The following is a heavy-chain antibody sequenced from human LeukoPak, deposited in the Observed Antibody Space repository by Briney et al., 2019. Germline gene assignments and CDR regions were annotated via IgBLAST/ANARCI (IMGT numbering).Heavy chain of an antibody. CDR1: GDSVSSNSAA. CDR3: ARDRLWGSYWWGDAFDI. CDR2: TYYRSKWYN. V-gene: IGHV6-1*01. J-gene: IGHJ3*02. D-gene: IGHD1-26*01. Sequence: SQTLSLTCAISGDSVSSNSAAWNWIRQSPSRGLEWLGRTYYRSKWYNDYAVSVKSRITINPDTSKNQFSLQLNSVTPEDTAVYYCARDRLWGSYWWGDAFDIWGQGTMVTVSS.